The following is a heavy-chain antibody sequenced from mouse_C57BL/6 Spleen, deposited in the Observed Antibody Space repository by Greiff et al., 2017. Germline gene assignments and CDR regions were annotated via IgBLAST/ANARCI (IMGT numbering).Heavy chain of an antibody. CDR3: AGQDEYDDYFDY. V-gene: IGHV5-9*01. CDR1: GFTFSSYT. CDR2: ISGAGGNT. Sequence: DVMLVEPGGGLVKPGGSLKLSCAASGFTFSSYTMSWVRQTPMKRLEWVATISGAGGNTHYPDSVKGRSTISRDNANNTPYLQLSSLRSEDTALYYCAGQDEYDDYFDYWGQGTTLTVSS. J-gene: IGHJ2*01. D-gene: IGHD2-4*01.